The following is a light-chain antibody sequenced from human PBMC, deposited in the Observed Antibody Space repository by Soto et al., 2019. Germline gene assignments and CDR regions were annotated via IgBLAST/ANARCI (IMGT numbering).Light chain of an antibody. CDR2: WAY. CDR1: QSVLYSSNNMNY. CDR3: QPYYSTPWT. Sequence: DVVLTQSPDSLAVSLCESTNIICKSIQSVLYSSNNMNYLAWYQQKAGQPPKLLIYWAYTRESGVTDRFGGSGSGTEFTITINSLQAEDVAVYYCQPYYSTPWTVGQGTKVDIK. V-gene: IGKV4-1*01. J-gene: IGKJ1*01.